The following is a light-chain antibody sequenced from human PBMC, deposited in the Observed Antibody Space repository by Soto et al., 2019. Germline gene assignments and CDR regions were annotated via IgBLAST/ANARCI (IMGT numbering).Light chain of an antibody. CDR1: QSISSY. J-gene: IGKJ4*01. Sequence: DVQMTQSPSSLSASVGDRVTITCRARQSISSYLNWYQKKPGRAPRLLIYAVSILQSGVPSRFSGSGSGIDFTLTISGLQPEDFAVYYCQQSHRAPLTFGGGTTVEIK. CDR3: QQSHRAPLT. CDR2: AVS. V-gene: IGKV1-39*01.